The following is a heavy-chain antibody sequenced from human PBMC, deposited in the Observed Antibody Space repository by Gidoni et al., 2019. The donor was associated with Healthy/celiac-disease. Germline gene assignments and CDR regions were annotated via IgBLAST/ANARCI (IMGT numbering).Heavy chain of an antibody. Sequence: EVQLVQSGAEVKKPGESLKISCKGSGYSATSYRIGWVRQMPGKGLEWMGIIYPGDSDTRSSPSFQGQVTISADKSISTAYLQWSSLKASDTAMYYCARIEMAYYYYYGMDVWGQGTTVTVSS. V-gene: IGHV5-51*01. CDR1: GYSATSYR. CDR2: IYPGDSDT. J-gene: IGHJ6*02. CDR3: ARIEMAYYYYYGMDV.